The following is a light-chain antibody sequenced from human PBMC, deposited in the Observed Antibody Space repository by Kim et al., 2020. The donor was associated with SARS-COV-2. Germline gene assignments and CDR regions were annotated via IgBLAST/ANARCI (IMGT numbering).Light chain of an antibody. CDR2: GAH. CDR1: QSIDKY. V-gene: IGKV1-39*01. J-gene: IGKJ2*01. CDR3: QQSYSKPWI. Sequence: SASVRARVTITCQRSQSIDKYFNWYQHKGGEDTKLLIYGAHNLRNGIPSRFSGSGSGTEFSLTLSSLQPEDSATYYCQQSYSKPWIFGQGTKLEI.